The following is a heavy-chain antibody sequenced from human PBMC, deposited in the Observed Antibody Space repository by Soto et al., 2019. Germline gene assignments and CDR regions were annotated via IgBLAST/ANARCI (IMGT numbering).Heavy chain of an antibody. D-gene: IGHD1-1*01. CDR1: GYAFTAYG. CDR2: ISAHNGNT. CDR3: ERGRYGDY. Sequence: QVHLVQSGAEVKKPGASVKVSCQASGYAFTAYGITWVRQAPGQGLEWMGWISAHNGNTNYAQKLQGRVTVTRDTSTSTAFVELRGLRSDDTAVYYCERGRYGDYWGEGALVTVSS. J-gene: IGHJ4*02. V-gene: IGHV1-18*01.